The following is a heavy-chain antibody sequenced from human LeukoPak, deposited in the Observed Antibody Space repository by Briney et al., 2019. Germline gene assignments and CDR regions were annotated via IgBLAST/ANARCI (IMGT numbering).Heavy chain of an antibody. CDR1: GGSFSGYY. CDR3: ARARYCSGGSCSHYYYYGMDV. CDR2: INHSGST. V-gene: IGHV4-34*01. D-gene: IGHD2-15*01. Sequence: PSETLSLTCAVYGGSFSGYYWSWIRQPPGKGLEWIGEINHSGSTNYNPPLKSRVTISVDTSKNQFSLKLSSVTAADTAVYYCARARYCSGGSCSHYYYYGMDVWGQGTTVTVSS. J-gene: IGHJ6*02.